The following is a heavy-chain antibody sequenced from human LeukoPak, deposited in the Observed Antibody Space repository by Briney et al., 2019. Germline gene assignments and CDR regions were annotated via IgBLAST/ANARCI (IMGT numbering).Heavy chain of an antibody. V-gene: IGHV3-33*01. J-gene: IGHJ4*02. Sequence: PGGSLRLSCSASGFTFITHGMHWVRQAPGKGLEWVAFIWADGSHKYYTDSVKGRFTISRDNAKNSLYLQMNSLRAEDTAVYYCARGGYYYDSSGDHGYWGQGTLVTVSS. D-gene: IGHD3-22*01. CDR2: IWADGSHK. CDR3: ARGGYYYDSSGDHGY. CDR1: GFTFITHG.